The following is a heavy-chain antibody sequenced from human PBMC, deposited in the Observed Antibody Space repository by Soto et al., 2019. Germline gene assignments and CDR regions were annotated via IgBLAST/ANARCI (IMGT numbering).Heavy chain of an antibody. CDR1: GDIFDSLT. V-gene: IGHV1-69*08. CDR3: ARELGGYDYLYYYYYLDV. Sequence: QVQLVQSGAEMKKPGSSVKVSCQASGDIFDSLTINWVRQAPGQGLEWMGRITPVLGMANYAQKFQGRVTIIADKSTSTVYMELSSLTSEDTAVYYCARELGGYDYLYYYYYLDVWGEGNTVTVSS. D-gene: IGHD5-12*01. CDR2: ITPVLGMA. J-gene: IGHJ6*03.